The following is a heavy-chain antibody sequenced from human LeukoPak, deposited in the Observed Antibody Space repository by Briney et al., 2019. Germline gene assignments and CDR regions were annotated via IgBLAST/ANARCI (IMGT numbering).Heavy chain of an antibody. CDR1: GFTFSSYS. Sequence: PGGSLRLSCAASGFTFSSYSMNWVRQAPGKGLEWVSTFSGSGGSTHYADSVKGRFTISRDNSKNTLYLQLNSLRAEDTAVYYCAKDIVVVTSGSNAFDIWGQGTMVTVSS. CDR3: AKDIVVVTSGSNAFDI. D-gene: IGHD2-21*02. V-gene: IGHV3-23*01. CDR2: FSGSGGST. J-gene: IGHJ3*02.